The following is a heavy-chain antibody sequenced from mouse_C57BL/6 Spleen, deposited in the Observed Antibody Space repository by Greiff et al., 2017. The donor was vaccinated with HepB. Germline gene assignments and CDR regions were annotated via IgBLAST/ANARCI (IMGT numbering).Heavy chain of an antibody. V-gene: IGHV5-15*01. J-gene: IGHJ4*01. CDR3: ARYDYGAMDY. Sequence: EVKVVESGGGLVQPGGSLKLSCAASGFTFSDYGMAWVRQAPRKGPEWVAFISNLAYSIYYADTVTGRFTISRENAKNTLYLEMSSLRSEDTAMYYCARYDYGAMDYWGQGTSVTVSS. CDR1: GFTFSDYG. CDR2: ISNLAYSI.